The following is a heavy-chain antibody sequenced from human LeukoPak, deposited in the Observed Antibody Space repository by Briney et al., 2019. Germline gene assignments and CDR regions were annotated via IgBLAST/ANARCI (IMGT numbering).Heavy chain of an antibody. CDR2: ISSSSSYI. Sequence: GGSLRLSRAASGFTFSSYSMNWVRQAPGKGLEWVSSISSSSSYIYYADSVKGRFTISRDNAKNSLYLQMNSLRAEDTAVYYCTRVEWLQFPDYWGQGTLVTVSS. CDR3: TRVEWLQFPDY. V-gene: IGHV3-21*01. CDR1: GFTFSSYS. J-gene: IGHJ4*02. D-gene: IGHD5-24*01.